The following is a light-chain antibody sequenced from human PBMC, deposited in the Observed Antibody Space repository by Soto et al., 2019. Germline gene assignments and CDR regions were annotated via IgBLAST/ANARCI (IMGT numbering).Light chain of an antibody. V-gene: IGLV2-14*01. Sequence: QSVLTQPASVSGSPGQSITISCTGTSSDVGGYKYVSWYQQHPGKAPKLMIYEVSNRPSGVSNRFSGSKSGNTASLTISGLQAEDGAYYYCSSYTSSSPCGFGTGTKHTVL. CDR2: EVS. J-gene: IGLJ1*01. CDR1: SSDVGGYKY. CDR3: SSYTSSSPCG.